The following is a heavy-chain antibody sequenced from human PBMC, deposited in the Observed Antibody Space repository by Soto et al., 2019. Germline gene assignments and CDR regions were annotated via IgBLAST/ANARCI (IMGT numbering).Heavy chain of an antibody. V-gene: IGHV1-46*01. CDR3: ARGGPGGYSGYDQINYYFDY. D-gene: IGHD5-12*01. CDR1: GYTFTSYY. Sequence: ASVKVSCKASGYTFTSYYMHWVRQAPGQGLEWMGIINPSGGSTSYAQKFQGRVTMTRDTSTSTVYMELSSLRSEDTAVYYCARGGPGGYSGYDQINYYFDYWGQGTLVTVSS. CDR2: INPSGGST. J-gene: IGHJ4*02.